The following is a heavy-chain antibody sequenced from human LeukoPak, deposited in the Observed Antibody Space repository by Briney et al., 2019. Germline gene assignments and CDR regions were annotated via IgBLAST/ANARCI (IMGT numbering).Heavy chain of an antibody. CDR3: AKEHRIAVAATNWFDP. Sequence: GRSLRLSCAASGFTFSSYGMHWVRQAPGKGLEWGAVISYDGSNKYYADSVKGRFTISRDNSKNTLYLQMNSLRAEDTAVYYCAKEHRIAVAATNWFDPWGQGTLVTVSS. D-gene: IGHD6-19*01. CDR2: ISYDGSNK. CDR1: GFTFSSYG. V-gene: IGHV3-30*18. J-gene: IGHJ5*02.